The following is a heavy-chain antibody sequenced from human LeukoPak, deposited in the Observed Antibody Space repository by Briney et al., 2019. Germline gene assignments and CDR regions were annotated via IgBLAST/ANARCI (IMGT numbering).Heavy chain of an antibody. J-gene: IGHJ5*02. Sequence: GGSLRLSCAASGFTFRSYWMSWVRQAPGKGLEWVANIKQDGGEKYYVDSVKGRFTISRDNAKSSLYLQMNSLRAEDTAVYYCARDKIPSAGTPRGFDPWGQGTLVTVSS. V-gene: IGHV3-7*01. CDR1: GFTFRSYW. D-gene: IGHD6-13*01. CDR3: ARDKIPSAGTPRGFDP. CDR2: IKQDGGEK.